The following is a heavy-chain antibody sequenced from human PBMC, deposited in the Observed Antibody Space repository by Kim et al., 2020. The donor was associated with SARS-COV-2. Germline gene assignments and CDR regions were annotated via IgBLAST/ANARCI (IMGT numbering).Heavy chain of an antibody. J-gene: IGHJ4*02. CDR2: IYYSGST. V-gene: IGHV4-59*01. D-gene: IGHD1-26*01. CDR3: ARGRGGGGVCY. CDR1: GGSISSYY. Sequence: SETLSLTCTVSGGSISSYYWSWIRQPPGKGLEWIGYIYYSGSTNYNPSLKSRVTISVDTSKNQFSLKLSSVTAADTAGYYCARGRGGGGVCYWGQGNPVT.